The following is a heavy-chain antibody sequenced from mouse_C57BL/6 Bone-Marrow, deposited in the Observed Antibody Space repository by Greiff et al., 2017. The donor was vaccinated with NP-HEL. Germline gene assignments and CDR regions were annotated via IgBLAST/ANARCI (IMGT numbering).Heavy chain of an antibody. D-gene: IGHD1-1*01. J-gene: IGHJ2*01. CDR1: GFTFSSYG. V-gene: IGHV5-6*01. Sequence: EVQLVESGGDLVKPGGSLKLSCAASGFTFSSYGMSWVRQTPDKRLEWVATISSGGSYTYYPDSVKGRFTISRDNAKNTLYLQMSSLKSEDTAMYYCARHFRTTVVAGDYFDYWGQGTTLTVSS. CDR3: ARHFRTTVVAGDYFDY. CDR2: ISSGGSYT.